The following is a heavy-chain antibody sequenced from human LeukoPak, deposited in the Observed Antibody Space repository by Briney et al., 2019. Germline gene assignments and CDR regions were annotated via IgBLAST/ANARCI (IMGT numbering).Heavy chain of an antibody. CDR1: DGSISSSSYY. CDR3: ARLTPTTLSLYYYYMDV. D-gene: IGHD2/OR15-2a*01. J-gene: IGHJ6*03. V-gene: IGHV4-39*07. Sequence: PSETLSLTCTVSDGSISSSSYYWGWIRQPPGKGLEWIGSIYYSGSTYYNPSLKSRVTISVDTSKNQFSLKLSSVTAADTAVYYCARLTPTTLSLYYYYMDVWGKGTTVTVSS. CDR2: IYYSGST.